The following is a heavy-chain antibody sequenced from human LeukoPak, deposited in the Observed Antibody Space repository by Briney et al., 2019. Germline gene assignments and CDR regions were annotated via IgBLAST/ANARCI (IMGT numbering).Heavy chain of an antibody. Sequence: PGGSLRLSCAASGFTFSDHYMDWVRQAPGKGLEWVGRTRKKANGYTTEYAASVKGRFTISRDDAKNSLYLQMNSLKTEDTAVYYCARTTVITPGHFDYWGQGTLVTVSS. CDR3: ARTTVITPGHFDY. CDR2: TRKKANGYTT. D-gene: IGHD4-23*01. V-gene: IGHV3-72*01. CDR1: GFTFSDHY. J-gene: IGHJ4*02.